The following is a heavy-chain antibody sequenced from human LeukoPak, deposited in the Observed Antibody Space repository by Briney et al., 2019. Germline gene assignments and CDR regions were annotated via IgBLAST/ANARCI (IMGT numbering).Heavy chain of an antibody. D-gene: IGHD3-10*01. CDR2: VESKTDGGTT. J-gene: IGHJ4*02. CDR1: GFSFSDAW. V-gene: IGHV3-15*04. Sequence: GGSLRLSCAVSGFSFSDAWMSWVRQTPGKGLEWVGRVESKTDGGTTDYAALVKGRFTISRDDSTNTLYLQMNSLKSEDTAVYYCTTYGSGRKFDYWGQGVLVTVSS. CDR3: TTYGSGRKFDY.